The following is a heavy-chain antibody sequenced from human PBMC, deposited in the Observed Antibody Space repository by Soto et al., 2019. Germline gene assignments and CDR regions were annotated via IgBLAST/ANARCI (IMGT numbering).Heavy chain of an antibody. Sequence: GGSLRLSCAASGFTFSSYGMHWVRQAPGKGLEWVAVIWYDGSNKYYADSVKGRFTISRDNSKNTLYLQMNSLRAEDTAVYYCARDGEDYCSGGSCYSARTYYYYYGMDVWGQGTTVTVSS. CDR1: GFTFSSYG. D-gene: IGHD2-15*01. CDR3: ARDGEDYCSGGSCYSARTYYYYYGMDV. J-gene: IGHJ6*02. CDR2: IWYDGSNK. V-gene: IGHV3-33*01.